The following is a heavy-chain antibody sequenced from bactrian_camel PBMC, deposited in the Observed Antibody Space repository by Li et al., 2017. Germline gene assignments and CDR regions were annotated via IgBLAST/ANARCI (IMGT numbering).Heavy chain of an antibody. CDR3: VAEGGVEVAAGYEF. D-gene: IGHD7*01. V-gene: IGHV3-2*01. J-gene: IGHJ4*01. Sequence: HVQLVESGGGLVQPGGSLKLACATSGFTFSSMYMTWVRQAPGKEPEWVSSIYSGGGNTYYGDSVKGRFTISKDNAKNTLYLQMNSLKPEDTGVYYCVAEGGVEVAAGYEFWGQGTQVTV. CDR2: IYSGGGNT. CDR1: GFTFSSMY.